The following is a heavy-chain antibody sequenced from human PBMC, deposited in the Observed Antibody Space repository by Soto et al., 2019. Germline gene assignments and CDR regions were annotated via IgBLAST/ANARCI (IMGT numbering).Heavy chain of an antibody. V-gene: IGHV2-26*01. CDR1: GFSLSNARMG. Sequence: QVTLKESGPVLVKPTENLTLTCTVSGFSLSNARMGVSWIRQPPGKALEWLAHIFSNDEKSYSTSLKSRLTISKDTSKSQVVLTMTNMDPVDTATYYCARINDILTGFDYWGQGTLVTVSS. D-gene: IGHD3-9*01. CDR2: IFSNDEK. J-gene: IGHJ4*02. CDR3: ARINDILTGFDY.